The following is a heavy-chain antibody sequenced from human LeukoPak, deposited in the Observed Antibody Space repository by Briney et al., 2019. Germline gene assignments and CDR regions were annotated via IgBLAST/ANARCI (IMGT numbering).Heavy chain of an antibody. CDR1: GGSISSSSYY. J-gene: IGHJ3*02. CDR2: IYYSGST. Sequence: SETLSLTCTVSGGSISSSSYYWGWIRQPPGKGLEWIGSIYYSGSTYHNPSLKSRVTISVDTSKNQFSLKLSSVTAADTAVYYCARPLVTAIFAFDIWGQGTMVTVSS. D-gene: IGHD2-21*02. CDR3: ARPLVTAIFAFDI. V-gene: IGHV4-39*07.